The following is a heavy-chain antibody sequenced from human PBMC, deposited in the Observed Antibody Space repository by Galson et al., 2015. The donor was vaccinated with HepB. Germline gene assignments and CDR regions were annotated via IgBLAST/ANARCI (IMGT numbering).Heavy chain of an antibody. D-gene: IGHD1-26*01. V-gene: IGHV3-48*04. CDR2: ISSSSSTI. CDR1: GFTFSSYS. Sequence: SLRLSCAASGFTFSSYSMNWVRQAPGKGLEWVSYISSSSSTIYYADSVKGRFTISRDNAKNSLYLQMNSLRAEDTAVYYCARDDGGSPTVHAFDIWGQGTMVTVSS. CDR3: ARDDGGSPTVHAFDI. J-gene: IGHJ3*02.